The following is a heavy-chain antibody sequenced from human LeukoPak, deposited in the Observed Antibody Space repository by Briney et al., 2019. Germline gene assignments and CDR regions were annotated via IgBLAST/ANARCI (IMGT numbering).Heavy chain of an antibody. V-gene: IGHV4-31*03. J-gene: IGHJ5*02. Sequence: SRTLSLTCTVSGGSIRSDGYYWGWIRQHPEKGLEWIGHIYSSGSTYYNLSLKSRVTISVDPSKNQFSLNLTAVTAADTAVYYCARKSRGYDFPWFDPWGQGILGTVSS. CDR3: ARKSRGYDFPWFDP. CDR2: IYSSGST. CDR1: GGSIRSDGYY. D-gene: IGHD5-12*01.